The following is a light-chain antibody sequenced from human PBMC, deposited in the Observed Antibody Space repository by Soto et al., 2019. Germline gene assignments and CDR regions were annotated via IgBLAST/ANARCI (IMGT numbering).Light chain of an antibody. CDR1: QSVGSY. CDR2: DAS. J-gene: IGKJ4*01. V-gene: IGKV3-11*01. CDR3: QHRYNWPLT. Sequence: EIVLTQSPATLSLSPGERATLSCRASQSVGSYLVWYQQRPGQAPRLLIYDASNRATGIPARFSGSGSGTDFTLTISSLEPEDFAVYYCQHRYNWPLTFGGGTKVEIK.